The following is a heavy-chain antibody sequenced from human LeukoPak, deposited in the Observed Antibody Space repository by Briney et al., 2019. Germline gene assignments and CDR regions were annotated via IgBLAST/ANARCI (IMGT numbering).Heavy chain of an antibody. D-gene: IGHD3-10*01. Sequence: SETLSLTCTVSGDSISSSGYYWGWIRQSPAKGLEWIGSIYYGGTSYYNPSLKSRVTISVDTSKNQFSLKLSSVTAADTAVYYCARGGWFGESPFDYWGQGTLVTVSS. CDR2: IYYGGTS. CDR3: ARGGWFGESPFDY. J-gene: IGHJ4*02. V-gene: IGHV4-39*07. CDR1: GDSISSSGYY.